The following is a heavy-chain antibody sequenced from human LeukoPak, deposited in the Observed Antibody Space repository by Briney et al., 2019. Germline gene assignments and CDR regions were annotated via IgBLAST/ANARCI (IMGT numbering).Heavy chain of an antibody. J-gene: IGHJ6*02. Sequence: PGGYLRLSCAASGFTFSSYAMSWVRQAPGKGLEWVSAISGSGGSTYYADSVKGRFTISRDNSKNTLYLQMNSLRAEDTAVYYCAKDRLDTAMGSGMDVWGQGTTVTVSS. V-gene: IGHV3-23*01. CDR2: ISGSGGST. CDR3: AKDRLDTAMGSGMDV. CDR1: GFTFSSYA. D-gene: IGHD5-18*01.